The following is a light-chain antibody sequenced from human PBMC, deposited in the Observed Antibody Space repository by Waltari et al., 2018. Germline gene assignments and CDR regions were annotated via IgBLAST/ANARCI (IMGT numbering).Light chain of an antibody. CDR3: QIWDSRTNQFI. CDR1: ITAYKR. CDR2: DDD. V-gene: IGLV3-21*04. J-gene: IGLJ1*01. Sequence: YVLTQPPSVSVAPGRTATIACGGDITAYKRFSWYQQRPGQAPVLVIYDDDDRPSGIPERFSASNSGNVAALTISGVEVADEADYYCQIWDSRTNQFIFGPGTRLTVV.